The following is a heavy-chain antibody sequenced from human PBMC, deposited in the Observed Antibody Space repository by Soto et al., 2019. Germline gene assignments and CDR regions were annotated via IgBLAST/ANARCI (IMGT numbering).Heavy chain of an antibody. Sequence: SQTLSLTCAISGDSVSSNSAAWNWIRQSPSGGLEWLGRTYYRSKWYNDYAVSVKSRITINPDTSKNQFSLQLNSVTPEDTTVYYCARDHSSKGYGMDVWGQGTTVTVSS. J-gene: IGHJ6*02. CDR1: GDSVSSNSAA. D-gene: IGHD6-13*01. CDR3: ARDHSSKGYGMDV. CDR2: TYYRSKWYN. V-gene: IGHV6-1*01.